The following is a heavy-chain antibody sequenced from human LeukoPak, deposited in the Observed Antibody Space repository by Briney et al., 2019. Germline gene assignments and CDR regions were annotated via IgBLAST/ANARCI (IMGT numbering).Heavy chain of an antibody. V-gene: IGHV3-48*03. CDR2: ISSSGSNI. CDR3: ARLRSAGNTYDWDYFDY. Sequence: PGGSLRLSCAASGFTFRSYEMNWVRQAPGKGLEWVSYISSSGSNIYYADSVKGRFTISRDNAKNSVYLQMKSLRAEDTAVYYCARLRSAGNTYDWDYFDYWGQGTLVTVSS. CDR1: GFTFRSYE. D-gene: IGHD3-9*01. J-gene: IGHJ4*02.